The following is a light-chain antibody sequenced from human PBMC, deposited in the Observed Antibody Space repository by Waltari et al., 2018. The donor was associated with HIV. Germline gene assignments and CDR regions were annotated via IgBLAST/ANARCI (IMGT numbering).Light chain of an antibody. CDR3: QQTFISPQT. Sequence: TQSPGTLSLSPGERATITCRAHQNINNYLNWYQQTPGKAPRLLIFAASNLQSGVPSRFSGSGSGTDFTLTVTSLQPEDFATYYCQQTFISPQTFGQGTRLEIK. CDR2: AAS. CDR1: QNINNY. J-gene: IGKJ5*01. V-gene: IGKV1-39*01.